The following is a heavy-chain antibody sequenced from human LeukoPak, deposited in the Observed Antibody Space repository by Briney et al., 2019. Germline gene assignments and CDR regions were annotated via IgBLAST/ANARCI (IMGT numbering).Heavy chain of an antibody. Sequence: SETLSLTCTVSGDSIRNYYWSWIRQPPGKGLQWIGYIYYRGNTNYNPSLKSRVIISIDTSRNQFSLKMSSVTAADTAVYFCARDSPPQYASSSAGFDYWGQGALVTVSS. CDR2: IYYRGNT. J-gene: IGHJ4*02. CDR3: ARDSPPQYASSSAGFDY. CDR1: GDSIRNYY. D-gene: IGHD6-6*01. V-gene: IGHV4-59*01.